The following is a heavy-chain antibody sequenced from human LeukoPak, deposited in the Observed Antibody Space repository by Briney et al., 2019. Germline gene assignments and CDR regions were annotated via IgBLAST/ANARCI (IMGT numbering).Heavy chain of an antibody. V-gene: IGHV4-59*01. D-gene: IGHD6-6*01. CDR3: ARAPLQLVGGRYFDY. CDR1: GGSISSYY. CDR2: IYYSGST. Sequence: SETLSLTCTVSGGSISSYYWSWIRQPPGKGLEWFGYIYYSGSTNYNPSLKSRVTISVDTSKNQFSLKLSSVTAADTAVYYCARAPLQLVGGRYFDYWGQGTLVTVSS. J-gene: IGHJ4*02.